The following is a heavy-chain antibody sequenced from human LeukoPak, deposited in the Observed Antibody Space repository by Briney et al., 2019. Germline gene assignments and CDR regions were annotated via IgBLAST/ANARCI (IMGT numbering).Heavy chain of an antibody. Sequence: SETLSLTCTVSGGSISSSSYYWGWIRQPPGKGLEWIGSIYYSGSTYYNPSLKSRVTISVDTSKNQFSLKLSSVTAADTAVYYCARVWYGYYYGMDVWGQGTTVTVSS. CDR1: GGSISSSSYY. CDR2: IYYSGST. J-gene: IGHJ6*02. CDR3: ARVWYGYYYGMDV. D-gene: IGHD3-10*01. V-gene: IGHV4-39*07.